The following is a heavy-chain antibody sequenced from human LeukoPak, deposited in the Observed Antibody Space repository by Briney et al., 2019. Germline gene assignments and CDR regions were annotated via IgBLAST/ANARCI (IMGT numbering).Heavy chain of an antibody. CDR3: ARDPGAAADYFDY. J-gene: IGHJ4*02. Sequence: SETLSPTCAVSGYSISSGYYWGWIRQPPGKGLERIGSIYHSGSTYYNPSLKIRVTISVDTSKNQFSLKLSSVTAADTAVYYCARDPGAAADYFDYWGQGTLVTVSS. V-gene: IGHV4-38-2*02. D-gene: IGHD6-13*01. CDR1: GYSISSGYY. CDR2: IYHSGST.